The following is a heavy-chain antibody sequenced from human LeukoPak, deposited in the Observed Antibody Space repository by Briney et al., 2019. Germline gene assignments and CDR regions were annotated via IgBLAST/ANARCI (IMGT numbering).Heavy chain of an antibody. V-gene: IGHV4-39*01. CDR3: ARVGVTSTWHEYGH. Sequence: PSETLSLTCTVSGGSISSSSYYWGWIRQPPGKGLEWIGSIYYSGSTYYNPSLKSRVTISVDTSKNQFSLKLSSVTAADTAVYYCARVGVTSTWHEYGHWGQGTLVTVSS. CDR2: IYYSGST. CDR1: GGSISSSSYY. J-gene: IGHJ4*02. D-gene: IGHD6-13*01.